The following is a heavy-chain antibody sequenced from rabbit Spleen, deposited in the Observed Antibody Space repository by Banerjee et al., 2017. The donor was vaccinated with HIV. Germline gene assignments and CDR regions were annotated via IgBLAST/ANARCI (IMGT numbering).Heavy chain of an antibody. J-gene: IGHJ6*01. CDR2: IAGTSSGFT. CDR1: GFSFSSSYW. Sequence: EESGGDLVKPEGSLTLTCTASGFSFSSSYWICWVRQAPGKGLEWIACIAGTSSGFTYSATWAKGRFTCSKTSSTTVTLQMTSLTVADTATYFCARDTASSFSSYGMDLWGQGTLVTVS. CDR3: ARDTASSFSSYGMDL. V-gene: IGHV1S45*01. D-gene: IGHD6-1*01.